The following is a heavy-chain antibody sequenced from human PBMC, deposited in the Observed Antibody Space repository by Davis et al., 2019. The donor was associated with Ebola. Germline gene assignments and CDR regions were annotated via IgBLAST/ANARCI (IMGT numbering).Heavy chain of an antibody. CDR2: INHSGST. Sequence: SETLSLTCAVYGGSFSGYYWSWIRQPPWKGLEWIGEINHSGSTNYNPSLKSRVTISVDTSKNQFSLKLSSVTAADTAVYYCARVRRGGDYFDYWGQGTLVTVSS. V-gene: IGHV4-34*01. J-gene: IGHJ4*02. CDR3: ARVRRGGDYFDY. CDR1: GGSFSGYY. D-gene: IGHD2-21*01.